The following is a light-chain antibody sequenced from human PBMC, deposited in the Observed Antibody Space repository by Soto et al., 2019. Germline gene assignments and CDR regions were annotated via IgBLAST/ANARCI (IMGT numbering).Light chain of an antibody. J-gene: IGKJ5*01. CDR2: GAS. Sequence: ENVLTQSPGTLSLSPGERATLSCRASQTVSSYLTWYQQRPGQSHRLLISGASRRATGIPDRFSGSGSGTDFTLTISRLEPEDFALYYCQQYGTSPITFCQGTRLEIK. CDR1: QTVSSY. V-gene: IGKV3-20*01. CDR3: QQYGTSPIT.